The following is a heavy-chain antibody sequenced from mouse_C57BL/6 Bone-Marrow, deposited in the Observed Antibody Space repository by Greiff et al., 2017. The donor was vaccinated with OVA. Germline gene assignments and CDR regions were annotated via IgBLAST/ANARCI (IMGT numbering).Heavy chain of an antibody. V-gene: IGHV8-6*01. J-gene: IGHJ3*01. D-gene: IGHD2-10*01. Sequence: QVTLKESGPVILQPSQPLSLTCSFSGFSLSPFGLGVGWIRRPSGRDLEWLPHIYWDGDKHLNPSLKSQLRSSKDTSNNQVFLKITTVDTVETATYYCARRPGLLFSWFAYWGQGTLVTVSA. CDR1: GFSLSPFGLG. CDR3: ARRPGLLFSWFAY. CDR2: IYWDGDK.